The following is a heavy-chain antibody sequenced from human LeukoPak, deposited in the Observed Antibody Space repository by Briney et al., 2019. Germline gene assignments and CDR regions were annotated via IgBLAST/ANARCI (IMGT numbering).Heavy chain of an antibody. CDR3: ATGIRLQVALDYYYYYGMDV. CDR2: FDPEDGET. Sequence: AASVNVSCKVSGYTLTELSMHWVRQAPGKGLEWMGGFDPEDGETIYAQKFQGRVTMTEDTSTDTAYMELSSLRSEDTAVYYCATGIRLQVALDYYYYYGMDVWGQGTTVTVSS. D-gene: IGHD4-11*01. CDR1: GYTLTELS. V-gene: IGHV1-24*01. J-gene: IGHJ6*02.